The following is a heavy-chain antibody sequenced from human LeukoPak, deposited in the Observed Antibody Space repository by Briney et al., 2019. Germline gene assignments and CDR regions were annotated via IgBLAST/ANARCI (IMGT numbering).Heavy chain of an antibody. J-gene: IGHJ4*02. Sequence: PGGSLRLSCSASGFIFNSYAMHWVRQAPGKGLEFVSGISSNGGSTYYADSVKARFTMSRDNSKNALYLQMSSLRAEDTAVYYCVKRLTNYFDYWGQGTLVTVSS. CDR1: GFIFNSYA. V-gene: IGHV3-64D*06. D-gene: IGHD4/OR15-4a*01. CDR3: VKRLTNYFDY. CDR2: ISSNGGST.